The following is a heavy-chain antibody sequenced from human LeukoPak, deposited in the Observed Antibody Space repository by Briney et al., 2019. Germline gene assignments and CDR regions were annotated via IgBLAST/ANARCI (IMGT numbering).Heavy chain of an antibody. CDR3: AKEHDSSGYYYAGIDY. D-gene: IGHD3-22*01. Sequence: GGSLRLSCAASGFTFDDYAMHWVRQAPGKGLEWVSGISWNSGSIGYADSVKGRFTISRDNAKNSLYLQMNSLRAEDTALYYCAKEHDSSGYYYAGIDYWGQGTLVTVSS. V-gene: IGHV3-9*01. J-gene: IGHJ4*02. CDR2: ISWNSGSI. CDR1: GFTFDDYA.